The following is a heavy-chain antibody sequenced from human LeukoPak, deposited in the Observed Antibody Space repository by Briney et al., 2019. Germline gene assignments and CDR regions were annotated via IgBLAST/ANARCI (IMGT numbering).Heavy chain of an antibody. CDR3: ATLPGAIVVVTAGAPNDY. D-gene: IGHD2-21*02. CDR1: GFXFSSYS. CDR2: ISSSSSTI. J-gene: IGHJ4*02. V-gene: IGHV3-48*02. Sequence: GGSLRLSCAASGFXFSSYSINWVRQAPGKGLEWVSYISSSSSTIYYADSVKGRFTISRDNAKNSLYLQMNSLRDEDTAVYYCATLPGAIVVVTAGAPNDYWGQGTLVTVSS.